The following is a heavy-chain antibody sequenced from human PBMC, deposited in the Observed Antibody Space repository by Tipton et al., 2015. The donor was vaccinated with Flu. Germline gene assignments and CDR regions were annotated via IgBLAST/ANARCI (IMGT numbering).Heavy chain of an antibody. CDR3: ARRDYSNYVSEPKNWFDP. J-gene: IGHJ5*02. V-gene: IGHV4-30-2*01. Sequence: TLSLTCTVSGGPISSGGDYWSWIRQHPGKGLEWLGNIHHSGITYYNSSLKSRVTISVDKSNNQFSLRLVSVTATDTAVYYCARRDYSNYVSEPKNWFDPWGQGILVTVSS. CDR2: IHHSGIT. D-gene: IGHD4-11*01. CDR1: GGPISSGGDY.